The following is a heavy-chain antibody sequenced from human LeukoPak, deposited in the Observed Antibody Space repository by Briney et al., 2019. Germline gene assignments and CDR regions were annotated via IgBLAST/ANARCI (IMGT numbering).Heavy chain of an antibody. J-gene: IGHJ6*03. CDR2: IYYSGST. Sequence: SETLSLTCTVSGGSISSYYWSWIRQPPGKGLEWIGYIYYSGSTNYNPSLKSRVTISVDTSKNQFSLKLSSVTAADTAVYYCARDSGWEFRYYYMDVWGKGTTVT. CDR1: GGSISSYY. CDR3: ARDSGWEFRYYYMDV. V-gene: IGHV4-59*01. D-gene: IGHD1-26*01.